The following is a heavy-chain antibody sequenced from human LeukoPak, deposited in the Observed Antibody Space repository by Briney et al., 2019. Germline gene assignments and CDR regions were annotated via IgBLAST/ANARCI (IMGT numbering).Heavy chain of an antibody. V-gene: IGHV4-30-2*01. J-gene: IGHJ4*02. CDR2: IFHTGHT. D-gene: IGHD3-10*01. CDR1: GGSISSGDFP. CDR3: ARGFYGAGSHFDY. Sequence: SETLSLTCAVSGGSISSGDFPWSWIRQPPGKGLEWIGYIFHTGHTSYNPSLRSRVTISVDMSKNQLSLRLTSVTAADTAVYYCARGFYGAGSHFDYWGQGTLVTVSS.